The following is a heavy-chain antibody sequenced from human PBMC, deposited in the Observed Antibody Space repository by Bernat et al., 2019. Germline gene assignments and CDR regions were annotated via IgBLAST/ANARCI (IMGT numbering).Heavy chain of an antibody. CDR2: IYTSGST. J-gene: IGHJ3*02. D-gene: IGHD3-22*01. Sequence: QVQLQESGPGLVKPSQTLSLTCTVSGGSISSGSYYWSWIRQPAGKGLEWIGRIYTSGSTNYNPSLKSRFTISVDTSKNRFSLKLSSVTAADTAVYYCARDRAMYYYDSSGYSNDAFDIWGQGTMVTVPS. CDR3: ARDRAMYYYDSSGYSNDAFDI. CDR1: GGSISSGSYY. V-gene: IGHV4-61*02.